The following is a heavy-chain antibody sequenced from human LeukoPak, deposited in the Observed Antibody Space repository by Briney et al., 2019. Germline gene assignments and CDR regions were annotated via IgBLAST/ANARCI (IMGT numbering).Heavy chain of an antibody. CDR1: GFTFSSYA. V-gene: IGHV3-30-3*01. D-gene: IGHD3-22*01. J-gene: IGHJ4*02. CDR2: ISYDGSNK. Sequence: PGRSLRLSCAASGFTFSSYAMHWVRQAPGKGLEWVAVISYDGSNKYYADSVKGRFTISRDNSKNTLYLQMNSLRAEDTAVYYCARMDYYDSSGYYNPPDNWGQGTLVTVSS. CDR3: ARMDYYDSSGYYNPPDN.